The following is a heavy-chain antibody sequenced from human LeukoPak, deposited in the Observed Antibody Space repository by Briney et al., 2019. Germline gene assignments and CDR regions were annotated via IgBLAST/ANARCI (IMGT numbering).Heavy chain of an antibody. J-gene: IGHJ4*02. CDR3: ARDIGGDYDYVWGSYRYTAVSFDY. CDR2: ISAYNGNT. D-gene: IGHD3-16*02. CDR1: GYTFTSYG. Sequence: RASVKVSCKASGYTFTSYGISWVRQAPGQGLEWMGWISAYNGNTNYAQKLQGRVTMTTDTSTSTAYMELRSLRSDDTAVYYCARDIGGDYDYVWGSYRYTAVSFDYWGQGTLVTVSS. V-gene: IGHV1-18*01.